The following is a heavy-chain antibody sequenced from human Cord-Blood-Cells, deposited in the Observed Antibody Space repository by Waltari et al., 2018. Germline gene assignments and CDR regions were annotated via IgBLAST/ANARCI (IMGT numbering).Heavy chain of an antibody. D-gene: IGHD3-3*01. CDR1: GFTFSSYW. CDR3: ARLQDLFLEWLLFDY. CDR2: LKQDGSVK. J-gene: IGHJ4*02. V-gene: IGHV3-7*01. Sequence: EVQLVESGGGLVQPGGSLRLSCAASGFTFSSYWMSWVRQAPGKGLEWVANLKQDGSVKYYVDSVKGRFTISRDNAKNSLYLQMNSLRAEDTAVYYCARLQDLFLEWLLFDYWGQGTLVTVSS.